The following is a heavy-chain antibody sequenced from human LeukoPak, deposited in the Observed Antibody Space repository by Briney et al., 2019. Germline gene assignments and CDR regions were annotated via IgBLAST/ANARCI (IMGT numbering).Heavy chain of an antibody. D-gene: IGHD4-23*01. Sequence: GASVKVSCKASGGTFSSYAISWVRQAPGQGLEWMGRIIPILGIANYAQKFQGRVTITADKSTSTAYMELSSLRSEDTAVYYCARVVVTYYYGMDVWGQGTTVTVSS. J-gene: IGHJ6*02. V-gene: IGHV1-69*04. CDR3: ARVVVTYYYGMDV. CDR2: IIPILGIA. CDR1: GGTFSSYA.